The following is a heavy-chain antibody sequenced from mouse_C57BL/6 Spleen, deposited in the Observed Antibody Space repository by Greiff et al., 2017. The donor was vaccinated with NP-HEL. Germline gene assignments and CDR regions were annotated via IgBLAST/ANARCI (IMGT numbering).Heavy chain of an antibody. CDR2: IWSDGST. J-gene: IGHJ4*01. V-gene: IGHV2-6*03. D-gene: IGHD2-12*01. CDR1: GFSLTSYG. CDR3: ARYLDDGYYYAMDY. Sequence: VQLQQSGPGLVAPSQSLSITCTVSGFSLTSYGVHWVRQPPGKGLEWLVVIWSDGSTTYNSALKSRLSISKDNAKSQVFIKMNSLQTDDTAMYYCARYLDDGYYYAMDYWGQGTSVTVSS.